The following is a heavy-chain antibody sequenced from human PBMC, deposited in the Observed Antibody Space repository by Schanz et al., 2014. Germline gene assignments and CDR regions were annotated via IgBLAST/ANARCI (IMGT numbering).Heavy chain of an antibody. J-gene: IGHJ1*01. Sequence: EVQLVESGGGLVKPGGSLRLSCGASGFTFSSYAMSWVRQAPGKGLEWVSAISASGGSTYYADSVKGRFTISRDNAKISVSLQMRRLRVEDAAVYDCASGVHVSSLQKGLQFWGRGTLVIVSS. CDR1: GFTFSSYA. CDR3: ASGVHVSSLQKGLQF. D-gene: IGHD3-10*01. V-gene: IGHV3-23*04. CDR2: ISASGGST.